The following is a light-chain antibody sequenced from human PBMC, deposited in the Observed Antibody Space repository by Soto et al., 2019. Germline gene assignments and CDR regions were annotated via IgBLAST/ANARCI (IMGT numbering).Light chain of an antibody. CDR3: SSYTSSSTQV. V-gene: IGLV2-14*01. CDR1: SSDVGGYNY. CDR2: EVS. J-gene: IGLJ1*01. Sequence: QSLLTQPASVSGSPGQSITISCTGTSSDVGGYNYVSWYQQHPDKAPKLMIYEVSNRPSGVSNRFSGSKSGNTASLTISGLQAEDEADYYCSSYTSSSTQVFGTGTKLTVL.